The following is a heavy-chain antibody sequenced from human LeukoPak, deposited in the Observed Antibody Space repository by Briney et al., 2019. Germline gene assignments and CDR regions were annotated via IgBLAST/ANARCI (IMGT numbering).Heavy chain of an antibody. J-gene: IGHJ4*02. CDR2: IKNDGSEE. D-gene: IGHD3-10*01. CDR3: ARAIRGSAVDTGDR. V-gene: IGHV3-7*01. CDR1: GFSFSRYW. Sequence: GGSLRLSCAASGFSFSRYWMRWVRQAPGKGLEGVANIKNDGSEEYYVDSVKGRFTISRDNARNSLFLQMNSLTVEDTAVYYCARAIRGSAVDTGDRWGQGTLFTVSS.